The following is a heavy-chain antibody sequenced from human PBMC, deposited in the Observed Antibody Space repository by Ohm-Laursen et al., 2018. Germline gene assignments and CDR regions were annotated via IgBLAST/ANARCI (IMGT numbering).Heavy chain of an antibody. CDR3: ARDRYCSSTTCHTIVDYYGLDV. J-gene: IGHJ6*02. CDR2: IYYSGRT. CDR1: GGSISSGGYY. V-gene: IGHV4-31*11. D-gene: IGHD2-2*02. Sequence: SQTLSLTCAVSGGSISSGGYYWSWIRQHPGKGLEWIGYIYYSGRTYYNPSLKSRVSVSLDTSKNQFSLKLSSVTAADTAVYYCARDRYCSSTTCHTIVDYYGLDVWGQGTTVTVSS.